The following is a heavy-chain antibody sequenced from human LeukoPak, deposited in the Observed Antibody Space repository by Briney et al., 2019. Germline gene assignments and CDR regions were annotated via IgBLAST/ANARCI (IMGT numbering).Heavy chain of an antibody. CDR3: ARMEKFYYGSGGFSPPLMDV. J-gene: IGHJ6*02. CDR1: GFSVGSNY. V-gene: IGHV3-53*01. CDR2: ICSGDNT. D-gene: IGHD3-10*01. Sequence: GGSLRLSCAASGFSVGSNYMTWVRQAPGKGLEWVSVICSGDNTYYADSVKGRFTISRDNAKNSLYLQMNSLRAEDTAVYYCARMEKFYYGSGGFSPPLMDVWGQGTTVIVSS.